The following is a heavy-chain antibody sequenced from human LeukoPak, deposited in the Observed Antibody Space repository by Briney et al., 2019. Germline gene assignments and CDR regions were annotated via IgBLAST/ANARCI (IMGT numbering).Heavy chain of an antibody. D-gene: IGHD3-10*01. CDR1: GFTFSSYG. Sequence: PGGSLRLSCAASGFTFSSYGMHWVRQAPGKGLEWVALIRSDGNNKYYADSVKGRFTISRDNSKNTLSLQMNSLRTEDTAVYYCAKDRYGSGSDTPWGQGTLVTVSS. V-gene: IGHV3-30*02. CDR2: IRSDGNNK. J-gene: IGHJ5*02. CDR3: AKDRYGSGSDTP.